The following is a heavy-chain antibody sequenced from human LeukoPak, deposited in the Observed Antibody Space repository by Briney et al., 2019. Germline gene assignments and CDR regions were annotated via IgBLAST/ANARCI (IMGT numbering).Heavy chain of an antibody. CDR1: GFTFSSYA. V-gene: IGHV3-23*01. CDR3: AKSLIYGSGRDYYYYMDV. D-gene: IGHD3-10*01. Sequence: GGSLRLSCAASGFTFSSYAMSWVRQDPGKGLEWVSAISGSGGSTYYADSVKGRFTISRDNSKNTLYLQMNSLRAEDTAVYYCAKSLIYGSGRDYYYYMDVWGKGTTVTVSS. CDR2: ISGSGGST. J-gene: IGHJ6*03.